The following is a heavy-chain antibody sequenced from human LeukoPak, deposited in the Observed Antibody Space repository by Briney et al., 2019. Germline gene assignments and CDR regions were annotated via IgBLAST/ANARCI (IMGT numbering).Heavy chain of an antibody. CDR3: ATNPPVVGFDY. D-gene: IGHD4-23*01. CDR2: ISGCGGST. Sequence: PGASLRLSCAASGFTFSSYAMSGVRQAPGKGLEGVSAISGCGGSTYYADSVKGRFTISRDNSKNTLYLQMNSLRAEDTAVYCWATNPPVVGFDYWGQGTLVTVSS. V-gene: IGHV3-23*01. J-gene: IGHJ4*02. CDR1: GFTFSSYA.